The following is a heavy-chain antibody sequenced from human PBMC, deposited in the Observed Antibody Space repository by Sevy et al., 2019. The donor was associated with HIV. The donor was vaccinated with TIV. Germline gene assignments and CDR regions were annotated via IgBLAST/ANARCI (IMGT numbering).Heavy chain of an antibody. CDR2: IWYDGSNK. CDR1: GFTISRYG. CDR3: ARASIVGATPDY. V-gene: IGHV3-33*01. Sequence: GGSLRLSCAASGFTISRYGMHWVRQAPGKGLEWVAVIWYDGSNKYYADSVKGRFTISRDNSKNTLYMQMNSLRAEDTAVYYCARASIVGATPDYWGQGTLVTVSS. D-gene: IGHD1-26*01. J-gene: IGHJ4*02.